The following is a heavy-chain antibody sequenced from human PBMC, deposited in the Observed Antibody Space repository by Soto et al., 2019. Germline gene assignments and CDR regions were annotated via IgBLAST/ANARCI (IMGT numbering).Heavy chain of an antibody. CDR2: INPNSGDT. CDR3: ARDSNWHTLDY. D-gene: IGHD4-4*01. J-gene: IGHJ4*02. CDR1: GYSFISYY. V-gene: IGHV1-2*02. Sequence: ASVKVSCKWSGYSFISYYLFWVRQAPGQGPEWMGWINPNSGDTNIAEKFQARVTLTRDTSITTAYMEVSSLTSDDTALYYCARDSNWHTLDYWGQGTLVTVSS.